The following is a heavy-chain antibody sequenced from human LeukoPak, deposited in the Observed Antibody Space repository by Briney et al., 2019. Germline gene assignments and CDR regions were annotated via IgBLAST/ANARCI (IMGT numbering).Heavy chain of an antibody. CDR2: INPNSGGT. CDR3: ARVPGGYNYDFKS. D-gene: IGHD5-24*01. J-gene: IGHJ4*02. Sequence: ASVKVSCKASGYTFTGYYMHWARQAPEQGLEWMGWINPNSGGTNYAQKFQGRVTMTRDTSISTAYMELSRLRSDDTAVYYCARVPGGYNYDFKSWGQGTLVTVSS. CDR1: GYTFTGYY. V-gene: IGHV1-2*02.